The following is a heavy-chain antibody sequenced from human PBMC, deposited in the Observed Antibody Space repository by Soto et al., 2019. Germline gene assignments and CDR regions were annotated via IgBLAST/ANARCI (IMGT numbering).Heavy chain of an antibody. J-gene: IGHJ6*02. D-gene: IGHD6-6*01. CDR3: AREYQSIAARPGKYGMDV. CDR2: ISYDGSNK. CDR1: GFTFSSYA. Sequence: GGSLRLSCAASGFTFSSYAMHWVRQAPGKGLEWVAVISYDGSNKYYADSVKGRFTISRDNSKNTLYLQMNSLRAEDTAVYYCAREYQSIAARPGKYGMDVWGQGTTVTVSS. V-gene: IGHV3-30-3*01.